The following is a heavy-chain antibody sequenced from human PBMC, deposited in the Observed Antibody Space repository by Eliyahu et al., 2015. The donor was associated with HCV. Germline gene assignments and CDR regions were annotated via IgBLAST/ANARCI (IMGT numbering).Heavy chain of an antibody. CDR1: VVTSSGHW. CDR2: INNDGSHT. V-gene: IGHV3-74*01. D-gene: IGHD3-3*01. CDR3: ISFFEST. Sequence: VQLVESGGGLVQPGGSRXLSCVGSVVTSSGHWMXWVRQAPGKGLEWISHINNDGSHTTYADAVKGRFTISRDNAKNTVDLQMNSLRVEDTAVYYCISFFESTWGQGALVTVSS. J-gene: IGHJ5*02.